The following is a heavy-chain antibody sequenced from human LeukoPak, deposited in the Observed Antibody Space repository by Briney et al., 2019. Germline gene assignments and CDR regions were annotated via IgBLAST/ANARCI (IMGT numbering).Heavy chain of an antibody. D-gene: IGHD3-22*01. CDR2: MNPNSGNT. V-gene: IGHV1-8*01. Sequence: ASVKVSCKASGYTFTSYDINWVRQATGQGLEWMGWMNPNSGNTGYAQKFQGRVTMTRNTSISTAYMELSSLRSEDTAVYYCARGRSGYYYPVIYYYYYMDVWGKGTTVTVSS. CDR3: ARGRSGYYYPVIYYYYYMDV. CDR1: GYTFTSYD. J-gene: IGHJ6*03.